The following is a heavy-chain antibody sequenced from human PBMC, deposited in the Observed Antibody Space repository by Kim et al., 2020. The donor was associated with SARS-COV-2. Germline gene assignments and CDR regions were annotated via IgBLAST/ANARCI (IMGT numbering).Heavy chain of an antibody. CDR2: IRSKVHGGAT. Sequence: GGSLRLSCTASGFTFGDYAMSWVRQAPGKGLEWEGFIRSKVHGGATEYAASVKGRFTISRDDSRGITYLQMNSLKTEDTAVYYCTRMTMVRGVIRFDYWGQGTLVTVSS. J-gene: IGHJ4*02. CDR3: TRMTMVRGVIRFDY. CDR1: GFTFGDYA. V-gene: IGHV3-49*04. D-gene: IGHD3-10*01.